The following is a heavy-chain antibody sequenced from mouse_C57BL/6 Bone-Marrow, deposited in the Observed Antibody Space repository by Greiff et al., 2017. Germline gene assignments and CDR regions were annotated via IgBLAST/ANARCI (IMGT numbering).Heavy chain of an antibody. CDR2: INPGNGGT. CDR1: GYTFTGYW. D-gene: IGHD2-10*02. J-gene: IGHJ3*01. Sequence: QVQLQQPGAELVKPGASVKMSCKASGYTFTGYWITWVKQRPGQGLEWIGDINPGNGGTNYNQKFKSKATLAVDTSSSTAYMQLSSLTSEDSAVYYCARQAYGILAYWGQGTLVTVSA. CDR3: ARQAYGILAY. V-gene: IGHV1-55*01.